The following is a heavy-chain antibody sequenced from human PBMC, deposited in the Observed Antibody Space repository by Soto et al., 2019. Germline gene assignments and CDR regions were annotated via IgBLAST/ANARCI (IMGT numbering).Heavy chain of an antibody. V-gene: IGHV3-30*03. CDR1: GFTFSNYG. CDR3: ARYSSTTNFYYGMEV. Sequence: QVQLVESGGGVVQPGRSLRLSCVASGFTFSNYGMHWVRQAPGKGLEWLAVISNDGSNKNYADSVKGRFTISRDNSKNMVYLQTNSLRAEDRAVYYCARYSSTTNFYYGMEVWGQGTTVTVSS. CDR2: ISNDGSNK. J-gene: IGHJ6*02. D-gene: IGHD6-13*01.